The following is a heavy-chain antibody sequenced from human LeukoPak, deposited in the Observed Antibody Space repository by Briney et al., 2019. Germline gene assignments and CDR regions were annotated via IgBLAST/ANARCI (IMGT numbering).Heavy chain of an antibody. J-gene: IGHJ4*02. D-gene: IGHD3-22*01. Sequence: SETLSLTCAVYGGSFSGYYWSWIRQPPGKGLEWIGEINHSGSTNYNPSLKSRVTISEDTSKNQFSLKLSSVAAADTAVYYCARWSVNYYDSSGYFGDWGQGTLVTVSS. V-gene: IGHV4-34*01. CDR2: INHSGST. CDR1: GGSFSGYY. CDR3: ARWSVNYYDSSGYFGD.